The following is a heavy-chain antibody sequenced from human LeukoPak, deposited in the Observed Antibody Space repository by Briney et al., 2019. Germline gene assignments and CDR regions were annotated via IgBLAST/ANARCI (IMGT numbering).Heavy chain of an antibody. D-gene: IGHD1-14*01. CDR2: IKENGNEQ. CDR1: GFTFSSYS. J-gene: IGHJ3*02. V-gene: IGHV3-7*01. CDR3: ARGPGDFDASDI. Sequence: PGGSLRLSCAASGFTFSSYSMSWVRQAPGKGPEWVAHIKENGNEQYYADSVKGRFTISRDNAKKSLCLQMNSLRVEDTAVYYCARGPGDFDASDIWGQGTMVTVPS.